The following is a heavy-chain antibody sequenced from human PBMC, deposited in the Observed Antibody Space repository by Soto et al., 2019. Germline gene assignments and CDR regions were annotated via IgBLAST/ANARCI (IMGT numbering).Heavy chain of an antibody. D-gene: IGHD5-18*01. CDR1: GGSISNFH. CDR3: ALGGYNYGRPFDF. V-gene: IGHV4-59*01. Sequence: LSLTCNVSGGSISNFHLSWIRQPPGKGLEWIGYIYYSGNYYNPSLTSRVSMSLDKSKNQFSLHLKSVTAADTALYFCALGGYNYGRPFDFWGQGTRVTVSS. J-gene: IGHJ4*02. CDR2: IYYSGN.